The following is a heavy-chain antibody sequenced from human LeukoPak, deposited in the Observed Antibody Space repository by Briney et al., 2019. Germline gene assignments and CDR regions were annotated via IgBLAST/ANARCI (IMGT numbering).Heavy chain of an antibody. CDR2: INYSGST. J-gene: IGHJ4*02. V-gene: IGHV4-34*01. CDR1: GGSFSGYY. Sequence: PSETLSLTCAVYGGSFSGYYWSWIRQPPGKGLEWIGEINYSGSTNYNPSLKSRVTISVDTSKNQFSLKLSSVTAADTAVYYCARGPGTMVRGYYFDYWGQGTLVTVSS. D-gene: IGHD3-10*01. CDR3: ARGPGTMVRGYYFDY.